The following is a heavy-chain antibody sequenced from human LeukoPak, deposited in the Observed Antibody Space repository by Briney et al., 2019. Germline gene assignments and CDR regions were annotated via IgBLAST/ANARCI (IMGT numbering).Heavy chain of an antibody. V-gene: IGHV1-18*01. D-gene: IGHD1-26*01. J-gene: IGHJ6*03. Sequence: GASVKVSCKASGGTFSSYAISWVRQAPGQGLEWMGWISAYNGNTNYAQKLQGRVTMTTDTSTSTAYMELRSLRSDDTAVYYCARVASGSYSDYYYYMDVWGKGTTVTVSS. CDR1: GGTFSSYA. CDR3: ARVASGSYSDYYYYMDV. CDR2: ISAYNGNT.